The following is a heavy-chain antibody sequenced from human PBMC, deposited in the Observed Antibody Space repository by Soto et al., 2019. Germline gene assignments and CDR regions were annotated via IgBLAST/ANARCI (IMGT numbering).Heavy chain of an antibody. V-gene: IGHV3-23*01. D-gene: IGHD2-8*01. Sequence: EVQLLESGGGLVQPGGSLRLSCTTSGFTFNTFAMAWVRQAPGKGLEWVSGISVGGGTTYYADSVKGRFIISRDNSKNTVYLQMNTLTAEDTAVYYCAADCTSSWCSARNAAYWGQGTLVTVSS. J-gene: IGHJ4*02. CDR1: GFTFNTFA. CDR3: AADCTSSWCSARNAAY. CDR2: ISVGGGTT.